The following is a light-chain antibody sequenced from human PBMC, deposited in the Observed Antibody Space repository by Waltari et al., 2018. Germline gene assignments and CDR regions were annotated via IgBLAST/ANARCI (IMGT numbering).Light chain of an antibody. CDR3: QQSYSTPHT. CDR2: AAS. Sequence: DIQMTQSQSSMSASVGDSVTITCRASQSISTYLNWYQQKPGKAPKVVIYAASRLQSGVPSRFSGSGSGTDFTLTISSLQPEDYATYHCQQSYSTPHTFGQGTKLEIK. V-gene: IGKV1-39*01. CDR1: QSISTY. J-gene: IGKJ2*01.